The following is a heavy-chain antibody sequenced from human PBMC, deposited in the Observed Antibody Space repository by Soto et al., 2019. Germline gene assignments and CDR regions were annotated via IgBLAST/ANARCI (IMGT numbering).Heavy chain of an antibody. D-gene: IGHD6-13*01. CDR3: AKDRYSSSWYMFDY. Sequence: EVQLVESGGGLVQPGRSLRLSCAASGFTFDDYAMHWVRQAPGKGLEWVSGISWNSGSIGYADSVKGRFTISRDNAKNSLYRQMNSLRAEDTALYYCAKDRYSSSWYMFDYWGQGTLVTVSS. V-gene: IGHV3-9*01. J-gene: IGHJ4*02. CDR2: ISWNSGSI. CDR1: GFTFDDYA.